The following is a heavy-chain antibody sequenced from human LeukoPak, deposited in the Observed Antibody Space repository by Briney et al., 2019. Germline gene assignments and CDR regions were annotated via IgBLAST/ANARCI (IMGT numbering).Heavy chain of an antibody. Sequence: SVKVSCKASGGTFSSYAISWVRQAPGQGLEWMGRIIPIFGTANYAQKFQGRVTITTDESTSTAYMELSSLRSEDTAVYYCASEGPNYSFDYWGQGTPVTVSS. D-gene: IGHD4/OR15-4a*01. V-gene: IGHV1-69*05. CDR2: IIPIFGTA. CDR3: ASEGPNYSFDY. CDR1: GGTFSSYA. J-gene: IGHJ4*02.